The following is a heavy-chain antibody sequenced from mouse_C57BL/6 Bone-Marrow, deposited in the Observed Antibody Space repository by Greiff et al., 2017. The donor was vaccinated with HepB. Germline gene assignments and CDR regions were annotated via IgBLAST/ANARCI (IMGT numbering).Heavy chain of an antibody. J-gene: IGHJ3*01. Sequence: EVMLVESGGDLVKPGGSLKLSCAASGFTFSSYGMSWVRQTPDKRLEWVATISSGGSYTYYPDSVKGRFNISRDNAKNTLYLQMSSLKSEDTAMYYCARQNDWGFAYWGQGTLVTVSA. CDR2: ISSGGSYT. CDR3: ARQNDWGFAY. D-gene: IGHD4-1*01. V-gene: IGHV5-6*01. CDR1: GFTFSSYG.